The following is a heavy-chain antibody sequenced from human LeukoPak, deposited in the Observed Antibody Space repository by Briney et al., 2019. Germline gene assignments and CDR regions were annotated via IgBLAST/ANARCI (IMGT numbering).Heavy chain of an antibody. CDR2: VSDSGAGT. J-gene: IGHJ4*02. Sequence: SGGSLRLSCAASGFTFSNYAMSWVRQAPGKGLEWVSSVSDSGAGTYYADSLKGRFTISRDNAKNSLYLQMNSLRAEDTAVYYCARASMVRGIPASFDYWGQGTLVTVSS. CDR1: GFTFSNYA. D-gene: IGHD3-10*01. V-gene: IGHV3-23*01. CDR3: ARASMVRGIPASFDY.